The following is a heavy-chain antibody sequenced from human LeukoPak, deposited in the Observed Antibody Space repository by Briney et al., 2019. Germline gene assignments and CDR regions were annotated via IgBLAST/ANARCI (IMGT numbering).Heavy chain of an antibody. J-gene: IGHJ4*02. CDR1: GFTFSTYW. CDR3: AREGYYYGSSGYFLTYYFDY. V-gene: IGHV3-7*05. CDR2: IKQDGSEK. D-gene: IGHD3-22*01. Sequence: GGSLRLSCADSGFTFSTYWMTWVRQAPGKGLEWGANIKQDGSEKYYVASVKGRFTISRDNAKNSLYLQMHSLGAEDTAIYYCAREGYYYGSSGYFLTYYFDYWGQGTLVTVSS.